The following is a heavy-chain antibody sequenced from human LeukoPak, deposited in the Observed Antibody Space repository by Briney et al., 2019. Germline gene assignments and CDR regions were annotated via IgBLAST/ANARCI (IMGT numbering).Heavy chain of an antibody. D-gene: IGHD2-2*01. V-gene: IGHV3-66*01. CDR1: GFTVSSNY. CDR2: IYSGGST. Sequence: PGGSLRLSCAASGFTVSSNYMSWVRQAPGKGLEWVSVIYSGGSTYYADSVKGRFTISRDNSKNTLYLQMNSLRAEDTAVYYCAREGVVPAAGFDYWGQGTLDTVSS. J-gene: IGHJ4*02. CDR3: AREGVVPAAGFDY.